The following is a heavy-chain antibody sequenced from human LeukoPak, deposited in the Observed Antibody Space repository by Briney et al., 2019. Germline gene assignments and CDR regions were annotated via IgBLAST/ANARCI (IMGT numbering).Heavy chain of an antibody. CDR2: IYYSGST. CDR3: ARDPGQSLRFLEWLLYPHYFDY. Sequence: SETLSLTCTVSGGSISSSSYYWGWIRQPPGKGLEWIGSIYYSGSTYYNPSLKSRVTISVDTSKHQFSLKLSSVTAADTAVYYCARDPGQSLRFLEWLLYPHYFDYWGQGTLVTVSS. V-gene: IGHV4-39*07. D-gene: IGHD3-3*01. CDR1: GGSISSSSYY. J-gene: IGHJ4*02.